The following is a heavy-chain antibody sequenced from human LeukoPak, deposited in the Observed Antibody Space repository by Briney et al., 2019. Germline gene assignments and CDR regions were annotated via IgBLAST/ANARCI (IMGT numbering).Heavy chain of an antibody. CDR1: GFTFSSYW. D-gene: IGHD2-2*02. J-gene: IGHJ4*02. V-gene: IGHV3-74*01. CDR2: FNSDGRIT. CDR3: AKDLIVVVPAAIRSNFDY. Sequence: GGSLRLXCAASGFTFSSYWMHWVRQAPGKRLVWVSRFNSDGRITDYADSVKGRFTISRDNANNTVYLQMNSLRADDTAMYYCAKDLIVVVPAAIRSNFDYWGQGTLVTVSS.